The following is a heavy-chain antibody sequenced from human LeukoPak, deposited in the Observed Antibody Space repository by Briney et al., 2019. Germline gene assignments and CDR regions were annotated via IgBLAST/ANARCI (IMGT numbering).Heavy chain of an antibody. V-gene: IGHV3-7*01. CDR3: ARSDRHCVNNVCTSYNWFDS. Sequence: GGSLRLSCVASGFPFSSYWMTWVRQAPGKGLEWVANIKQDGSKKSYGDSVKGRFTISRDNSKNTLYLQMNSLRAEDTAVYYCARSDRHCVNNVCTSYNWFDSWGQGTLVTVSS. J-gene: IGHJ5*01. D-gene: IGHD2-8*01. CDR1: GFPFSSYW. CDR2: IKQDGSKK.